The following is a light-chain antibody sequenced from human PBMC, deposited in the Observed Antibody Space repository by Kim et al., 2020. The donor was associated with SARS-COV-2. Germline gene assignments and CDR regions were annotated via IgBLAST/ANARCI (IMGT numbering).Light chain of an antibody. CDR2: KAS. J-gene: IGKJ1*01. CDR3: KQNNSNSPRT. CDR1: QSISSW. Sequence: DIQMTQSPSTLSASVGDRVTITCRASQSISSWLAWYQQKPGKAPKLLIYKASSLESGVPSRFSGSGSGTEFTLTISSLQPDDFATYYCKQNNSNSPRTFGEGTKVDIK. V-gene: IGKV1-5*03.